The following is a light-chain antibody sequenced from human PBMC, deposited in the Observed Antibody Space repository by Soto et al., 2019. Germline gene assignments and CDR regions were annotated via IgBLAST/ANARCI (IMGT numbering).Light chain of an antibody. CDR3: LSYTSSGTYV. CDR1: SSDVGGYDY. J-gene: IGLJ1*01. Sequence: QSALTQPPSASGSPGQPVTISCTGTSSDVGGYDYVSWYQQYPGKAPKLLIYEVSKRPSGVPDRFSGSKSGNTASLTISGLQAEDETDYYCLSYTSSGTYVFGTGTKLTVL. CDR2: EVS. V-gene: IGLV2-8*01.